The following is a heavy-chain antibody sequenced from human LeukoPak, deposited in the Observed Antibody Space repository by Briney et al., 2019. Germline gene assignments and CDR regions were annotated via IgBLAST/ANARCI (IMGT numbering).Heavy chain of an antibody. D-gene: IGHD6-19*01. CDR1: GGSFSGYY. Sequence: PSETLSLTCAVYGGSFSGYYWSWIRQPPGKGLEWIGEINHSGSTNYNPSLKSRVTISVDTSKNQFSLKLSSVTAADTAVYYCARGPPRYSSGWRDPYYYYYVDVWGKGTTVTVSS. J-gene: IGHJ6*03. CDR2: INHSGST. CDR3: ARGPPRYSSGWRDPYYYYYVDV. V-gene: IGHV4-34*01.